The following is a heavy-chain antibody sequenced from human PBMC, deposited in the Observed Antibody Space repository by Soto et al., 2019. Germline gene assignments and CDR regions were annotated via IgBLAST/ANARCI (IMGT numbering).Heavy chain of an antibody. J-gene: IGHJ5*02. D-gene: IGHD1-7*01. Sequence: GASVKVSCKASGYTFTNNVIHWLRQAPGQTLEWMGWIHTAKGNTKYSQKFEDRVTLTRDTAASTAYMELNSPRSDETAVYSCARDPIWTYPWNYARLNYLDPWGQGTLVTVSS. CDR3: ARDPIWTYPWNYARLNYLDP. CDR1: GYTFTNNV. V-gene: IGHV1-3*04. CDR2: IHTAKGNT.